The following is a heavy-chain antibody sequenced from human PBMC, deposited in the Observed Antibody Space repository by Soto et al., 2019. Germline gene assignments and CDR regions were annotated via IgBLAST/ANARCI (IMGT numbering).Heavy chain of an antibody. J-gene: IGHJ3*02. V-gene: IGHV3-30-3*01. D-gene: IGHD2-15*01. Sequence: QVQLAESGGGVVQPGRSLRLSCAASGFTFSGFAIHWVRQAPGKGLEWVSTVSFDGSNEYYADSVKGRFTISRDNSKNTXSXXMNSLRAEDTAVYYCARDQRYCSGGTCYSGHAFDIWGQGTMVTVSS. CDR1: GFTFSGFA. CDR3: ARDQRYCSGGTCYSGHAFDI. CDR2: VSFDGSNE.